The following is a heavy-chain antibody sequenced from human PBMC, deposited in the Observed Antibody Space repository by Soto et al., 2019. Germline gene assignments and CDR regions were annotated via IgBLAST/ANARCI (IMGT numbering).Heavy chain of an antibody. J-gene: IGHJ6*03. Sequence: SETMSLTCTVSDGTISSGGDYWIWNSQHPGKGLEWIGYIYYSGSTYYNPSLKSRVTISEDTSKNQFSLKLSSVTAADTAVYYCASLPGDYGDYYYMDVWGKGTTVTVS. CDR2: IYYSGST. CDR3: ASLPGDYGDYYYMDV. D-gene: IGHD4-17*01. V-gene: IGHV4-31*03. CDR1: DGTISSGGDY.